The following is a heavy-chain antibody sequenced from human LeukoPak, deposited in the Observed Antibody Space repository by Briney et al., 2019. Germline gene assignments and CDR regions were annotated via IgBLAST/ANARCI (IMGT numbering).Heavy chain of an antibody. Sequence: GGSLRLSCAASGFTFSSYAMSWVRQAPGKGLEWVGRIKSKSEHGTTDYAAPVKGRFTISRDGSTNTVYLHMNSLKTEDTAVYFSTSNLYCSTSSCYTLDNWGQGTLVAVSP. D-gene: IGHD2-2*02. CDR1: GFTFSSYA. J-gene: IGHJ4*02. V-gene: IGHV3-15*01. CDR3: TSNLYCSTSSCYTLDN. CDR2: IKSKSEHGTT.